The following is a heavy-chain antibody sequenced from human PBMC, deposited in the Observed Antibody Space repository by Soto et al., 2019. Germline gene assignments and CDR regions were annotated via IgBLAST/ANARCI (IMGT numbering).Heavy chain of an antibody. CDR1: GFTFSDFA. CDR3: AKDWGHQLILPHYGMDV. V-gene: IGHV3-30*18. CDR2: TSFDGNKK. J-gene: IGHJ6*02. D-gene: IGHD3-16*01. Sequence: QVQLVESGGTVVQPGRSVRLSCAASGFTFSDFAIHWVRQAAGKGLQWLAVTSFDGNKKYYADSVKGRLTISRDNSKNTLYLQLNSLTSDDTAVYYCAKDWGHQLILPHYGMDVWGQGTTVTVSS.